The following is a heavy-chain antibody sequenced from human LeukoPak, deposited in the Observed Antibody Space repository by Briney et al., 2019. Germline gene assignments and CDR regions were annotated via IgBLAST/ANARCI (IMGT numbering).Heavy chain of an antibody. D-gene: IGHD3-22*01. CDR1: GFTFSSYA. CDR3: AKGYYYDTSGYYSIDY. Sequence: PGRSLRLSCAASGFTFSSYAMHWVRQAPGKGLEWVAAISYDGSNKYYADSVKGRFTISRDNSKNTLYLQMNSLRAEDTAVYYCAKGYYYDTSGYYSIDYWGQGTLVTVSS. J-gene: IGHJ4*02. CDR2: ISYDGSNK. V-gene: IGHV3-30*04.